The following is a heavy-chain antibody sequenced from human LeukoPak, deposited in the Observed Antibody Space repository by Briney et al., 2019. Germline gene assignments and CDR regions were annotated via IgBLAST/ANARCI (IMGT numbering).Heavy chain of an antibody. CDR1: GFTFSSYG. CDR2: KLNDETTK. Sequence: QSGRSLRLSCAASGFTFSSYGMHWVRQVPGKGLEWVALKLNDETTKYYADSVKGRFSISRDNSKSTLYLQMNSLRAEDTAVYSCARDIGDCSGGSCYSDYFDSWGQGTLVTVSS. V-gene: IGHV3-33*08. J-gene: IGHJ4*02. D-gene: IGHD2-15*01. CDR3: ARDIGDCSGGSCYSDYFDS.